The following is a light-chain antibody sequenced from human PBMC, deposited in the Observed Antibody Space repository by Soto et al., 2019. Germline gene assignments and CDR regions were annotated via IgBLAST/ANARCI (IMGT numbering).Light chain of an antibody. CDR3: QQYGSSGT. V-gene: IGKV3-20*01. CDR2: DAS. CDR1: QSVSSS. Sequence: ETVTTQSPATLSVSPGERAILSCRASQSVSSSLAWYQQKPGQAPRLLIYDASNRATGIPARFSGSGSGTDFTLTISRLEPEDFAVYYCQQYGSSGTFGQGTKVDI. J-gene: IGKJ1*01.